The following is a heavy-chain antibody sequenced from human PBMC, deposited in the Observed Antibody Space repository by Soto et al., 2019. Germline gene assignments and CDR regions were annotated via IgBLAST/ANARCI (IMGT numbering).Heavy chain of an antibody. CDR2: INPILGIA. J-gene: IGHJ5*02. V-gene: IGHV1-69*02. D-gene: IGHD3-3*01. Sequence: ASVKVSCKASGGTFSSYTISWVRQAPGQGLEWMGRINPILGIANYAQKFQRRVTITADKSTSTAYMELSSLRSEDTAVYYCARGLYYDFWSSSNWFDPWGQGTLVTVSS. CDR3: ARGLYYDFWSSSNWFDP. CDR1: GGTFSSYT.